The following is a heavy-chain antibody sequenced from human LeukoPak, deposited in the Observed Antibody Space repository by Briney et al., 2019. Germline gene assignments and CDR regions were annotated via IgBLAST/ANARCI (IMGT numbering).Heavy chain of an antibody. CDR2: IIPMFATA. Sequence: ASVKVSCKASGGTFSNYAISWVRQAPGQGLEWMGGIIPMFATANYAQKFQGRVTITADESTTTAYMELRSLRSEDTGVYYCARDPNYGNYADSWGQGTLVTVSS. J-gene: IGHJ4*02. CDR1: GGTFSNYA. CDR3: ARDPNYGNYADS. V-gene: IGHV1-69*13. D-gene: IGHD4-11*01.